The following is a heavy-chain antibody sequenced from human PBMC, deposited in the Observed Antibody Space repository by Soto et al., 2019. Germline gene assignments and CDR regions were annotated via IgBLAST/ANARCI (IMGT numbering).Heavy chain of an antibody. Sequence: QVQLVQSGAEVKKPGSSVKVSCEASGGSFSSYAISWVRQAPGQGLEWMGGIIPVYGATNSAQKFQGRVAITADKSTTTVYLELSGLTSQDTAVYYCAKDYWNPRYFDNWGQGTLVTVSS. CDR2: IIPVYGAT. J-gene: IGHJ4*02. CDR1: GGSFSSYA. D-gene: IGHD1-1*01. CDR3: AKDYWNPRYFDN. V-gene: IGHV1-69*06.